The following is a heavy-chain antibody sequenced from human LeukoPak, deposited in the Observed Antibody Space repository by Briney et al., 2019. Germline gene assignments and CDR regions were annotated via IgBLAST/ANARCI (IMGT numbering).Heavy chain of an antibody. CDR1: GYTFTSYY. CDR3: ARRVADGGWRFDY. Sequence: GASVKVSCKASGYTFTSYYMHWARQAPGQGLEWMGIINPSGGSTSYAQKFQGRVTISVDTSKNQFSLKLSSVTAADTAVHFCARRVADGGWRFDYWGQGTLVTVSS. J-gene: IGHJ4*02. D-gene: IGHD6-19*01. CDR2: INPSGGST. V-gene: IGHV1-46*01.